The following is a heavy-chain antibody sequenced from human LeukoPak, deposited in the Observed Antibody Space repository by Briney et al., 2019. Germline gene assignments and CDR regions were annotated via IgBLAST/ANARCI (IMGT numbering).Heavy chain of an antibody. V-gene: IGHV3-23*01. J-gene: IGHJ6*03. D-gene: IGHD6-13*01. Sequence: GGSLRLSCAASGFTFSGYGMSWVRQAPGKGLKWVSAISGSGGSTYYADSVKGRITISRDNSKNTLYLQMNSLRAEDTAVYYCARTFNIAAAGYYYYMDVWGKGTTVTVSS. CDR2: ISGSGGST. CDR1: GFTFSGYG. CDR3: ARTFNIAAAGYYYYMDV.